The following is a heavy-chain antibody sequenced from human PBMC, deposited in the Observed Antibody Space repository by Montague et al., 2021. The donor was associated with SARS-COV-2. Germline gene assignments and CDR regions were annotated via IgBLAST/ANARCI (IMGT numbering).Heavy chain of an antibody. CDR1: GFTFNNFA. D-gene: IGHD3-22*01. Sequence: SLRLSCSASGFTFNNFAMTWVRQAPGKGLEWVSAISGGGSTTHYADSVMGRFTISRDNSKNTLYLQMSSLRAEDTAIYYCAKEDSGGFYPDYWGQGTLVTVSS. V-gene: IGHV3-23*01. CDR3: AKEDSGGFYPDY. CDR2: ISGGGSTT. J-gene: IGHJ4*02.